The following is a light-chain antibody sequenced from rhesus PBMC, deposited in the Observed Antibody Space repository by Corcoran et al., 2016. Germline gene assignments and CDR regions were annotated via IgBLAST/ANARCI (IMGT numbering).Light chain of an antibody. J-gene: IGKJ1*01. CDR3: LQHSNWPWT. CDR1: QSVSSS. Sequence: EIVMTQSPATLSLSPGERATLSCRASQSVSSSLAWYQQKPGQAPRLLVYGASSRATGIPDRFSGRGSGTDVTLTISSLEPEDVAVYYCLQHSNWPWTFGQGTKVEIK. CDR2: GAS. V-gene: IGKV3-24*01.